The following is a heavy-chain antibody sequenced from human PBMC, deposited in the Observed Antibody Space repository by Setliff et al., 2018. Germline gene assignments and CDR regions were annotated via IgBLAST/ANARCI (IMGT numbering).Heavy chain of an antibody. CDR1: GYTFSTYG. CDR2: IITNTGKT. D-gene: IGHD2-2*01. J-gene: IGHJ3*01. Sequence: ASVKVSCKASGYTFSTYGLHWVRQAPGQGPEWMGMIITNTGKTSYAQKFQGRVTMTTDTSTGTGYMELRRLRSDDTAVYFCARFGGSCSSSSCYASDLWGQGTMVTVSS. CDR3: ARFGGSCSSSSCYASDL. V-gene: IGHV1-18*01.